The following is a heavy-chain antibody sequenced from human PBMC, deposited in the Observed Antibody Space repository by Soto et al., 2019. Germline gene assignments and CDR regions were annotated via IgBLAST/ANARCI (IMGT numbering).Heavy chain of an antibody. CDR2: IYSGGST. Sequence: GGSLRLSCAASGFTVSSNYMSWVRQAPGKGLEWVSVIYSGGSTYYADSVKGRFTISRHNSKNTLYLQMNSLRAEDTAVYYCARGAYYYDSSGYDYWGQGTLVTVSS. CDR3: ARGAYYYDSSGYDY. V-gene: IGHV3-53*04. D-gene: IGHD3-22*01. J-gene: IGHJ4*02. CDR1: GFTVSSNY.